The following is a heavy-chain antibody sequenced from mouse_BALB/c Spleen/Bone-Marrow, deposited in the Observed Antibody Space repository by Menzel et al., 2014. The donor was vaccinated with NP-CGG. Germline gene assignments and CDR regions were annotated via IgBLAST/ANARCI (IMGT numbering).Heavy chain of an antibody. CDR2: IDPETGGT. V-gene: IGHV1-15*01. CDR1: GYTSTDCE. Sequence: VQLQQSGAELVRPGASVTLSCKASGYTSTDCEMHWLKQTPVHGLEWIGAIDPETGGTAYNQKFKGRATLTTDKSSSTAYMELRSLTSEDSAVYYCTRLDSSGYGAYWGQGTLVTVSA. J-gene: IGHJ3*01. CDR3: TRLDSSGYGAY. D-gene: IGHD3-2*01.